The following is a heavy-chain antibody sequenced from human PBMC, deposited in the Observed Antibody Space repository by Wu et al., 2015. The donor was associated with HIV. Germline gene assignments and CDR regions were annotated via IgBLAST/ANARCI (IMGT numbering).Heavy chain of an antibody. Sequence: QVQLVQSGAEVKKPGSSVKVSCKASGGTFSNSLITWVRQAPGQGFEWMGWLIPMFHSGNYAQRFKDRVTITADESTSTVYMELSSLRSEDTAVYYCALSARRYCSSTSCYADAFDIWGQGTMVTVSS. CDR3: ALSARRYCSSTSCYADAFDI. D-gene: IGHD2-2*01. CDR1: GGTFSNSL. V-gene: IGHV1-69*13. J-gene: IGHJ3*02. CDR2: LIPMFHSG.